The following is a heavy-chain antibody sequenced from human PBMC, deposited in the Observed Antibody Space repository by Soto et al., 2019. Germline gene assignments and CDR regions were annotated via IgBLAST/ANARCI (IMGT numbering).Heavy chain of an antibody. V-gene: IGHV1-69*02. CDR1: GGTFSSYT. CDR2: IIPILGIA. J-gene: IGHJ6*02. Sequence: QVQLVQSGAEVKKPGSSVKVSCKASGGTFSSYTISWVRQAPGQGLEWMGRIIPILGIANYEQKFQGRVTITADKSTSTAYMELSSVRSEDTAVYYCARATGGRGYSYGRGKAYYYYGMDVWGRGTTVTVSS. CDR3: ARATGGRGYSYGRGKAYYYYGMDV. D-gene: IGHD5-18*01.